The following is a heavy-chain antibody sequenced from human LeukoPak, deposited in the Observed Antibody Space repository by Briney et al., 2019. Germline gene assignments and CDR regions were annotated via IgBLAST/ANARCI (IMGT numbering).Heavy chain of an antibody. CDR3: ARALGGLRFLEWLSDDAFDI. CDR1: GYTFTSYY. CDR2: INPSGGST. D-gene: IGHD3-3*01. V-gene: IGHV1-46*01. Sequence: ASVKVSCKASGYTFTSYYMHWVRQAPGQGLEWMGIINPSGGSTSYAQKFQGRVTMTRDMSTSTVYMELSSLRSEDTAVYYCARALGGLRFLEWLSDDAFDIWGQGTMVTVSS. J-gene: IGHJ3*02.